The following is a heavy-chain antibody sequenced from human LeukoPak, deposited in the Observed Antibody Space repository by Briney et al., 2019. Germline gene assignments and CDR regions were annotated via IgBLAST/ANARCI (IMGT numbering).Heavy chain of an antibody. CDR1: GGSISSSSYY. Sequence: SETLSLTCTVSGGSISSSSYYWGWIRQPPRKGLEWIGSIYYSGSTYYNPSPKSRVTISVDTSTNQFSLKLSSVTAADTAVYYCAREGFHLQGAADYWGQGTLVTVSS. CDR2: IYYSGST. D-gene: IGHD4/OR15-4a*01. V-gene: IGHV4-39*07. CDR3: AREGFHLQGAADY. J-gene: IGHJ4*02.